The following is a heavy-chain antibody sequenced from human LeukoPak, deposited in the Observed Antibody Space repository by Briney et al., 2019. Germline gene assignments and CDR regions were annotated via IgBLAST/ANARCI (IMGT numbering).Heavy chain of an antibody. CDR2: INPNSGGT. D-gene: IGHD6-13*01. CDR3: ARVKSAAGYYYYMDV. Sequence: ASVKVSCKAPGYTFTGYYMHWVRQAPGQGLEWMGWINPNSGGTNYAQKFQGRVTMTRDTSISTAYMELSRLRSDGTAVYYCARVKSAAGYYYYMDVWGKGTTVTVSS. J-gene: IGHJ6*03. CDR1: GYTFTGYY. V-gene: IGHV1-2*02.